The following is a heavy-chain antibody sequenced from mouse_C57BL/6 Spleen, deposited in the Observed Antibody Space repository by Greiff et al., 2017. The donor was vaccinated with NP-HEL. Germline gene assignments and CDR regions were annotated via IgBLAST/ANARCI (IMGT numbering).Heavy chain of an antibody. CDR2: IDPSDSYT. J-gene: IGHJ4*01. D-gene: IGHD1-1*01. CDR1: GYTFTSYW. Sequence: QVQLKQPGAELVMPGASVKLSCKASGYTFTSYWMHWVKQRPGQGLEWIGEIDPSDSYTNYTQKFKGKSTLTVDKSSSTAYMQLSSLTSEDSAVYYCASYGNAMDYWGQGTSVTVSS. V-gene: IGHV1-69*01. CDR3: ASYGNAMDY.